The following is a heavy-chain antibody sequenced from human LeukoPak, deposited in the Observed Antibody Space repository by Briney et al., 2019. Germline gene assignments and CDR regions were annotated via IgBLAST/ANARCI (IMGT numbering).Heavy chain of an antibody. CDR2: IDNDAYSS. V-gene: IGHV3-74*01. Sequence: GGSLRLSCAASGFPFRSYWMHWVRQAPGKGLVWVARIDNDAYSSVYADSVKGRFTISRDNSKNTMLLQMHRLRDEDTAVYYCARGLRGPDYWGQGTQVTVSS. CDR1: GFPFRSYW. J-gene: IGHJ4*02. CDR3: ARGLRGPDY.